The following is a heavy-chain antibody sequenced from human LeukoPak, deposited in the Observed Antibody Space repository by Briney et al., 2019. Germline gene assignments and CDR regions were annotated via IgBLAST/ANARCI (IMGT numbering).Heavy chain of an antibody. V-gene: IGHV4-34*01. CDR1: GGSFSGYY. CDR2: INHSGST. Sequence: PSETLSLTCAVYGGSFSGYYWSWIRQPPGKGLEWIGEINHSGSTNYNPSLKSLVTISVDTSKNQFSLKLSSVTAADTAVYYCARGFSGSSWQVPLDYWGQGTLVTVSS. J-gene: IGHJ4*02. CDR3: ARGFSGSSWQVPLDY. D-gene: IGHD6-13*01.